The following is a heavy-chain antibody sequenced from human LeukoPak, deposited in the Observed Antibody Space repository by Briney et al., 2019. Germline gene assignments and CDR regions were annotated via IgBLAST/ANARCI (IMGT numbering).Heavy chain of an antibody. D-gene: IGHD3-10*01. CDR3: ARAGKLMITMVRGALASKKGFDI. CDR2: IIPIFGAA. Sequence: SVKVSFKASGYTFTSYGISWVRQAPGQGLEWMGGIIPIFGAANYAQKFQGRVTITADKSTSTAYMELSSLRSEDTAVYYCARAGKLMITMVRGALASKKGFDIWGQGTMVTVSS. CDR1: GYTFTSYG. V-gene: IGHV1-69*06. J-gene: IGHJ3*02.